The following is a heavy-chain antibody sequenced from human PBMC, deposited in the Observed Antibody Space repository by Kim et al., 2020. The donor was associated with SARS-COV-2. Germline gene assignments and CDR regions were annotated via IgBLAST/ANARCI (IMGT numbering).Heavy chain of an antibody. V-gene: IGHV4-39*07. CDR1: GGSISSSSYY. Sequence: SETLSLTCTVSGGSISSSSYYWGWIRQPPGKGLEWIGSIYYSGSTYYNPSLKSRVTISVDTSKNQFSLKLSSVTAADTAVYYCARGIRLWFGEYRPIYWFDPWGQGTLVTVSS. D-gene: IGHD3-10*01. CDR2: IYYSGST. CDR3: ARGIRLWFGEYRPIYWFDP. J-gene: IGHJ5*02.